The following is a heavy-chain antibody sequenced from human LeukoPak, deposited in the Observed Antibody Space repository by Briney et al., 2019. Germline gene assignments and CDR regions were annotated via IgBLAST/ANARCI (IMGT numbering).Heavy chain of an antibody. D-gene: IGHD1-14*01. J-gene: IGHJ3*02. Sequence: SETLSLTCTVSGGSATSSDYYWGWIRQPPGMGLEWIGTIYYSGITYYNPPLNGRLTISVDTYNSRLSLRLSSVTAADTAVYYCARHPSSTTAFDIWGQGTLVTVSS. V-gene: IGHV4-39*01. CDR3: ARHPSSTTAFDI. CDR2: IYYSGIT. CDR1: GGSATSSDYY.